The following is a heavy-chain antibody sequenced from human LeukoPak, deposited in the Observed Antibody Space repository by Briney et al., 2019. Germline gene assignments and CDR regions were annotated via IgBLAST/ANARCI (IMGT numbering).Heavy chain of an antibody. J-gene: IGHJ4*02. Sequence: SETLSLTCTVSGYSISSGYYWGWVRQPPGKGLEWIGSIYHSGSVFYNPSLKSQVTISMDTSKNQFSLSLKSVTASDTAVYYCARDYDLLTAYDLFVYWGQGILVTVSS. CDR3: ARDYDLLTAYDLFVY. CDR1: GYSISSGYY. V-gene: IGHV4-38-2*02. CDR2: IYHSGSV. D-gene: IGHD3-9*01.